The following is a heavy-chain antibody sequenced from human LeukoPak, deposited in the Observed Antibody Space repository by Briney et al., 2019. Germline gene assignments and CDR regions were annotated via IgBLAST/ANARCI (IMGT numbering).Heavy chain of an antibody. CDR1: GFTFSNAW. CDR3: TTYNGNYYFSDY. V-gene: IGHV3-15*01. D-gene: IGHD1-26*01. J-gene: IGHJ4*02. Sequence: WGSLRISCAASGFTFSNAWMSRVRQAPGKGLEWVGRIKSKTDDGTADYAAPVKGRFTISRDDSKDTLYLQMNSLKTEDTAVYYCTTYNGNYYFSDYWGQGTLVTVSS. CDR2: IKSKTDDGTA.